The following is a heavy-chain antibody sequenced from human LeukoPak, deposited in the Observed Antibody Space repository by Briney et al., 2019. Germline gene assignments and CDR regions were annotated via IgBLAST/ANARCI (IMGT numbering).Heavy chain of an antibody. D-gene: IGHD5-18*01. J-gene: IGHJ4*02. CDR1: GYTFTGYY. CDR3: AKFVDTAMVTGFDY. Sequence: ASVKVSCKASGYTFTGYYIHWVRQAPGQGLEWMGWINPNSGGTDYAQKFQGRVTMTRDTSISTAYMDLSRLGSDDTAVYYCAKFVDTAMVTGFDYWGQGTLVTVSS. V-gene: IGHV1-2*02. CDR2: INPNSGGT.